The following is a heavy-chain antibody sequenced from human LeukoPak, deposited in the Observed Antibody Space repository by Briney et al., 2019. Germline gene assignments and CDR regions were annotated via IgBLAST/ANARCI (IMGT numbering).Heavy chain of an antibody. V-gene: IGHV4-31*11. D-gene: IGHD2-15*01. Sequence: SETLSLTCAVYGGSFSGYYWSWIRQHPGKGLEWIGYIYYSGSTYYNPSLKSRVTISVDTSKNQFSLKLSSVTAADTAVYYCARDQLGYCSGGSCKTYYYYYGMDVWGQGTTVTVSS. CDR2: IYYSGST. CDR3: ARDQLGYCSGGSCKTYYYYYGMDV. CDR1: GGSFSGYY. J-gene: IGHJ6*02.